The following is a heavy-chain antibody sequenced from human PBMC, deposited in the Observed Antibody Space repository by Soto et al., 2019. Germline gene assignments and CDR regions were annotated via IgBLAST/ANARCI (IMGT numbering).Heavy chain of an antibody. J-gene: IGHJ6*03. CDR1: GGSISSSSYY. V-gene: IGHV4-39*07. Sequence: SSETLSLTCIVSGGSISSSSYYWGWIRQPPGKGLEWIGSIYFSGSTYYNPSLKSRVTISVDTSKNQFSLKLNSVTAADTAVYYCARVLGVYCGTDCYPRDVWGKGTTVTVSS. CDR3: ARVLGVYCGTDCYPRDV. D-gene: IGHD2-21*02. CDR2: IYFSGST.